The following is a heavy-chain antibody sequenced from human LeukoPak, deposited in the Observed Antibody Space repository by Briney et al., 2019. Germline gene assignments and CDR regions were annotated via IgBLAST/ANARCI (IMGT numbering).Heavy chain of an antibody. CDR2: INHSGST. V-gene: IGHV4-34*01. Sequence: WETLSLTCAVYGGSFSGYYWSWIRQPPGKGLEWIGEINHSGSTNYNPSLKSRVTISVDTSKNQFSLKLSSVTAADTAVYYCARGRNEQTIFGVVIIDYWGQGSLVTVSS. CDR3: ARGRNEQTIFGVVIIDY. D-gene: IGHD3-3*01. CDR1: GGSFSGYY. J-gene: IGHJ4*02.